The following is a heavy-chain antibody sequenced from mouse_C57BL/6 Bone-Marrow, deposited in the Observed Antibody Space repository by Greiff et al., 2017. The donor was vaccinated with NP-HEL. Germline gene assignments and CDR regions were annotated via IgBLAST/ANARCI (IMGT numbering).Heavy chain of an antibody. D-gene: IGHD1-1*01. CDR1: GFSFNTYA. Sequence: EVKLVESGGGLVQPKGSLKLSCAASGFSFNTYAMNWVRQAPGKGLEWVARIRSKSNNYATYYADSVKDRFTISRDDSERMLYLQMNNLKTEDTAMDYCVRHDDGSSPWYFDVWGTGTTVTVSS. J-gene: IGHJ1*03. V-gene: IGHV10-1*01. CDR2: IRSKSNNYAT. CDR3: VRHDDGSSPWYFDV.